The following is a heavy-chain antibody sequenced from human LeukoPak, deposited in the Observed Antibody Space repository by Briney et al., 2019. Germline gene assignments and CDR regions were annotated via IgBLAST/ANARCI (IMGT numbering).Heavy chain of an antibody. J-gene: IGHJ5*02. D-gene: IGHD3-9*01. CDR3: ARDHGTYDILTGYYRTHNWFDP. Sequence: GGSLRLSCAASGFTVSSNYMSWVRQAPGKGLEWVSVIYSGGSTYYADSVKGRFTISRDNSKNTLYLQMNSLRAEDTAVYYCARDHGTYDILTGYYRTHNWFDPWGQGTLVTVSS. CDR1: GFTVSSNY. V-gene: IGHV3-66*01. CDR2: IYSGGST.